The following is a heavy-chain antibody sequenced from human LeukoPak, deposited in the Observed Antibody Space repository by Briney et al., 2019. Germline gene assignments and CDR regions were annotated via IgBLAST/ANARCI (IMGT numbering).Heavy chain of an antibody. V-gene: IGHV3-23*01. J-gene: IGHJ4*02. CDR1: GFTFSSYA. Sequence: GGSLRLSCAASGFTFSSYAMSWVPQAPGKGLEWVSAISGSGGSTYYADSVKGRFTISRDNSKNTLYLQMNSLRAEDTAVYYCAKRELWFGELSDWGQGTLVTVSS. D-gene: IGHD3-10*01. CDR2: ISGSGGST. CDR3: AKRELWFGELSD.